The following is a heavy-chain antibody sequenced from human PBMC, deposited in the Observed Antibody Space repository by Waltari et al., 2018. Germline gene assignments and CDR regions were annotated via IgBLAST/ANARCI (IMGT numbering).Heavy chain of an antibody. Sequence: QVQLVESGGGVVQPGGSLRLPCAASGFTFCSYGMHWVRQAPGRGWGWVELIGDDGRNKYNADSVKGQFTISEDNSKNTLYLPMNSRRAEDTAVYYCAGYSSSEMDYWGQGTLVTVSS. V-gene: IGHV3-30*02. J-gene: IGHJ4*02. CDR2: IGDDGRNK. CDR1: GFTFCSYG. D-gene: IGHD6-13*01. CDR3: AGYSSSEMDY.